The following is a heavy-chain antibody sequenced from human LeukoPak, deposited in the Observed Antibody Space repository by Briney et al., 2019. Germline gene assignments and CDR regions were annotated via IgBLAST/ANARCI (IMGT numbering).Heavy chain of an antibody. Sequence: GSLRLSCAASGFTFSSYAMSWVRQAPGKGLEWVSAISGSGGSTYYADSVKGRFTISRDNSENTLYLQMNSLRAEDTAVYYCAKTFKMWSYGYYFDYWGQGTLVTVSS. D-gene: IGHD5-18*01. CDR1: GFTFSSYA. CDR3: AKTFKMWSYGYYFDY. V-gene: IGHV3-23*01. CDR2: ISGSGGST. J-gene: IGHJ4*02.